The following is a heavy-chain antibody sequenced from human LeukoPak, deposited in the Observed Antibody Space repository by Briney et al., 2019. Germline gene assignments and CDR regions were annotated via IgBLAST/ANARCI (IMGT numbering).Heavy chain of an antibody. Sequence: GESLTISCKASGYSFTNYWVGWVRQMPGIGLEWMGIVWPDDSDTRYSSSFRGQVTISVDKSTSTTFLHWSSLQASDTAIYYCARPVGKILPVTPRYFDYWGQGSLVIVSS. D-gene: IGHD2-15*01. V-gene: IGHV5-51*01. CDR1: GYSFTNYW. J-gene: IGHJ4*02. CDR3: ARPVGKILPVTPRYFDY. CDR2: VWPDDSDT.